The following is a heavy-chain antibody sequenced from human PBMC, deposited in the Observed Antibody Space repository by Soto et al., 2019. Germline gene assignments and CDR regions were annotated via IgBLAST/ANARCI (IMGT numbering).Heavy chain of an antibody. CDR3: ARQRTDYSSLDP. D-gene: IGHD3-16*01. Sequence: PSETLSLTCTVSGGSISSYYRSWIRQPPGKGLEWLGYIHYSGSANYSPSLKSRLTISVDTSKNQFSLKLSSVTAADTAVYYCARQRTDYSSLDPWGQGTLVTVSS. CDR2: IHYSGSA. J-gene: IGHJ5*02. CDR1: GGSISSYY. V-gene: IGHV4-59*08.